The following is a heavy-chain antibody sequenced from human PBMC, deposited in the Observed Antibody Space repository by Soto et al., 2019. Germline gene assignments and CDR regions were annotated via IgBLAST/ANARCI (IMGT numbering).Heavy chain of an antibody. Sequence: PGESLKISCKGSGYSFTSYWIGWVRQMPGKGLEWMGIIYPGDSDTRYSPSFQGQVTISADKSISTAYLQWSSLKASDTAMYYCARLLGYCSGGSCYSRGYFDYWGQGTLVTVSS. CDR1: GYSFTSYW. CDR3: ARLLGYCSGGSCYSRGYFDY. J-gene: IGHJ4*02. V-gene: IGHV5-51*01. CDR2: IYPGDSDT. D-gene: IGHD2-15*01.